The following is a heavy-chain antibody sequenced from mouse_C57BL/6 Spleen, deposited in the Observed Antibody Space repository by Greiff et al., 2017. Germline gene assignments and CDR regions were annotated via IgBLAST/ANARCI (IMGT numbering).Heavy chain of an antibody. CDR3: ARTHYYGSSYWYFDV. J-gene: IGHJ1*03. CDR1: GYAFTNYL. CDR2: INPGSGGT. Sequence: VMLVESGAELVRPGTSVKVSCKASGYAFTNYLIEWVKQRPGQGLEWIGVINPGSGGTNYNEKFKGKATLTADKSSSTAYMQLSSLTSEDSAVYFCARTHYYGSSYWYFDVWGTGTTVTVSS. V-gene: IGHV1-54*01. D-gene: IGHD1-1*01.